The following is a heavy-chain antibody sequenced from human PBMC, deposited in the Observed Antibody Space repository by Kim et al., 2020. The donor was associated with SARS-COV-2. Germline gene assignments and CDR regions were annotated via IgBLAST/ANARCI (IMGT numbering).Heavy chain of an antibody. J-gene: IGHJ4*02. Sequence: YYADSVKGRFTTSRDNAKNALYLQMNSLRAEDTAVYYCARVGVVGGHYDYWGQGTLVTVSS. V-gene: IGHV3-21*01. CDR3: ARVGVVGGHYDY. D-gene: IGHD3-22*01.